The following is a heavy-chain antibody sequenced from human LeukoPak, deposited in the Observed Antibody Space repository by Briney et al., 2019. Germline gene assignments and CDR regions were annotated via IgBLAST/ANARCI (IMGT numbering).Heavy chain of an antibody. Sequence: GASVKVSCKASGYTFTSYDINWVRQATGQGLEWMGWMNPNSGNTGYAQKFQGRVTITTDESTSTAYMELSSLRSEDTAVYYCAREIMASYSGSYYFDYWGQGTLVTVSS. CDR1: GYTFTSYD. CDR2: MNPNSGNT. V-gene: IGHV1-8*01. CDR3: AREIMASYSGSYYFDY. J-gene: IGHJ4*02. D-gene: IGHD1-26*01.